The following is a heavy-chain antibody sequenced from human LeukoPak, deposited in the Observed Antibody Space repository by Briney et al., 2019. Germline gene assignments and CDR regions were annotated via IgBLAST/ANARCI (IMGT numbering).Heavy chain of an antibody. D-gene: IGHD6-19*01. CDR2: IYYSGST. CDR1: GGSFSGYY. V-gene: IGHV4-59*01. J-gene: IGHJ4*02. Sequence: SETLSLTCAVYGGSFSGYYWSWIRQPPGKGLEWIGYIYYSGSTNYNPSLKSRVTISVDTSKNQFSLKLSSVTAADTAVYYCARVSGRYLNFDYWGQGTLVTVSS. CDR3: ARVSGRYLNFDY.